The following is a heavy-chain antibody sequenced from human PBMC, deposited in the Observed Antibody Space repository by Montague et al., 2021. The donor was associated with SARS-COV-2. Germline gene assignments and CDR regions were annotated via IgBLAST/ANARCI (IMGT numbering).Heavy chain of an antibody. CDR2: LSYDGSNK. CDR1: GFTFSSYA. V-gene: IGHV3-30*04. CDR3: ARPFGGSYYSGFDY. Sequence: SLRFSCAASGFTFSSYAMHWVRQAPGKGLEWVAVLSYDGSNKYYXXSLKGRFTISRDNSKNTLYLQLNTLRAEDTAVYYCARPFGGSYYSGFDYWGQGTLVTVSS. D-gene: IGHD1-26*01. J-gene: IGHJ4*02.